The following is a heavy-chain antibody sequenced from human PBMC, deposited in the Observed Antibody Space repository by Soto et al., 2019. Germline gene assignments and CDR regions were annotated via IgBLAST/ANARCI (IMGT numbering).Heavy chain of an antibody. CDR2: LSYDGSNY. CDR3: ARAPGGGHIVSTLPLDY. CDR1: GFTFSRYA. D-gene: IGHD5-12*01. Sequence: QVQLVESGGGVVQPGRSLRLSCAASGFTFSRYAMHWVHQAPGKGLEWVALLSYDGSNYYYADSVKGRFTISRDNSRNTLYLQMNSLRPDDTALYYCARAPGGGHIVSTLPLDYWGQGTLVTVSS. V-gene: IGHV3-30*04. J-gene: IGHJ4*02.